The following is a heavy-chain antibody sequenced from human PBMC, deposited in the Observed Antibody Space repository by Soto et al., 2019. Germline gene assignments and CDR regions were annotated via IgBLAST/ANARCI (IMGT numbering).Heavy chain of an antibody. CDR3: ARRGELSGVRECITIFGVVNPYYYYGMDV. Sequence: GGSLRLSCAASGFTFSDYYMSWIRQAPGKGLEWVSYISSSSSYTNYADSVRGRFTISRDNAKNSLYLQMNSLRAEDTAVYYCARRGELSGVRECITIFGVVNPYYYYGMDVWGQGTTVTVSS. D-gene: IGHD3-3*01. J-gene: IGHJ6*02. CDR2: ISSSSSYT. CDR1: GFTFSDYY. V-gene: IGHV3-11*06.